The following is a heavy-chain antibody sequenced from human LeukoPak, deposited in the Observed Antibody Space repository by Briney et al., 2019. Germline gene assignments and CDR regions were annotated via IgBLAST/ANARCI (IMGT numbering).Heavy chain of an antibody. CDR2: ISDSTNTK. CDR1: GFTFSDYY. J-gene: IGHJ4*02. V-gene: IGHV3-11*01. D-gene: IGHD1-26*01. Sequence: GGSLRLSCAASGFTFSDYYMSWIRQAPGKGLEWVSYISDSTNTKYYADSVKGRFTISRDNTKNSLYLQMNSLRAEDTAVYYCARAVGASEGVDYWGQGTLVTVSS. CDR3: ARAVGASEGVDY.